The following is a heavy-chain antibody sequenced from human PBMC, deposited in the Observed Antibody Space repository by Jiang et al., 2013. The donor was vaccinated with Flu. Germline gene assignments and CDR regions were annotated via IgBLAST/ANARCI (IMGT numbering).Heavy chain of an antibody. V-gene: IGHV3-30*01. D-gene: IGHD3-10*01. CDR2: GRDT. Sequence: GRDTYYADSVKGRFTFSRDNSKNTLYLQMNSLRAEDTAVYYCARDLLYGSGTYLNFFDSWGQGTLGHRLL. J-gene: IGHJ5*01. CDR3: ARDLLYGSGTYLNFFDS.